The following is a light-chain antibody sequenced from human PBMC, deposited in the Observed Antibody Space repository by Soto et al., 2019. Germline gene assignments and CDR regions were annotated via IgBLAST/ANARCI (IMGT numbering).Light chain of an antibody. CDR3: QQANSFPLT. V-gene: IGKV1-12*01. J-gene: IGKJ5*01. Sequence: DIQMTQSPSSVSASVGDRVTITCRASQGFSSWLAWYQQKPGKAPNLLIYAASSLQSGVPSRFSGSGSGTEFTLTITSLQAEYFATYYCQQANSFPLTFGQGPRLEIK. CDR1: QGFSSW. CDR2: AAS.